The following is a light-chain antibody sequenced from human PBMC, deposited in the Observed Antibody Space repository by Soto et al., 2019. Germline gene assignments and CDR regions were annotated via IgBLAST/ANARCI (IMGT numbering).Light chain of an antibody. CDR1: SRDVGSYNR. J-gene: IGLJ2*01. V-gene: IGLV2-18*02. CDR2: EVS. Sequence: QSALTQPPSVSGSPGQSVTISCTGTSRDVGSYNRVSWYQQPPVTAPKLMIYEVSNRPSGVPDRFSGSKSGNTASLTISGLQAEDEADYYCSSYTSSSIVVFGGGTQRTVL. CDR3: SSYTSSSIVV.